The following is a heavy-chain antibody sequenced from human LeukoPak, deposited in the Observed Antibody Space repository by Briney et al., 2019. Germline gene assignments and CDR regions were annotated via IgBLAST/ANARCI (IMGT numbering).Heavy chain of an antibody. V-gene: IGHV3-7*05. Sequence: GGSLRLSCAASGFTFSRYWMSWVRQAPGKGLEWVANIKQDGSEIYYVASVKGRFTVSRDNARNSLSLQMNSLRADDTAVYYCARHWWDSSGSYHFDYWGQGTLVTVSS. CDR1: GFTFSRYW. CDR3: ARHWWDSSGSYHFDY. CDR2: IKQDGSEI. D-gene: IGHD6-19*01. J-gene: IGHJ4*02.